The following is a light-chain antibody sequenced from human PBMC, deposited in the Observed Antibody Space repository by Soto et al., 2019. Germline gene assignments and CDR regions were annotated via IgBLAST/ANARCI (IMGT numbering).Light chain of an antibody. CDR1: QRVADTY. J-gene: IGKJ1*01. CDR2: GAS. V-gene: IGKV3-20*01. CDR3: QHYGSAPPVT. Sequence: EIVLSQSPGTLSLSPGERATLSCRASQRVADTYLAWYQQQPGQAPRLLIYGASRRATGIPETFSRSGSETNFTLIISRLEPEDVAVYYCQHYGSAPPVTFGQGTRVELK.